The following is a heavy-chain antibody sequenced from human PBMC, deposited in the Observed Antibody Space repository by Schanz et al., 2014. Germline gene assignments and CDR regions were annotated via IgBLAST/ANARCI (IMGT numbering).Heavy chain of an antibody. Sequence: QVQLQESGPGLVKPSQTLSLTCTVSGGSISSGGYYWSWIRQHPGKGLEWIGYISYSGTTYYNPTLKSRVTISVSTSKTQFSLKLSSVTAADTAVYYCVRHGNYEFWHGPTPQFENWGQGTLVTVSS. CDR1: GGSISSGGYY. CDR3: VRHGNYEFWHGPTPQFEN. D-gene: IGHD3-3*01. V-gene: IGHV4-31*03. J-gene: IGHJ4*02. CDR2: ISYSGTT.